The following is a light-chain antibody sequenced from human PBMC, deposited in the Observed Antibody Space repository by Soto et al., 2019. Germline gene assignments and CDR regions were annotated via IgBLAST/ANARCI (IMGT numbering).Light chain of an antibody. CDR1: SSDVGGFNS. V-gene: IGLV2-11*01. Sequence: QSALTQPRSVSGSPGQSVTISCTGTSSDVGGFNSVSWYQQHPGKAPKLMIYDVNKRPSEVPDRFSGSKSGSTASLTISGLQAEDEADYYCCSYAGSYSYAFATGTKVTVL. CDR3: CSYAGSYSYA. J-gene: IGLJ1*01. CDR2: DVN.